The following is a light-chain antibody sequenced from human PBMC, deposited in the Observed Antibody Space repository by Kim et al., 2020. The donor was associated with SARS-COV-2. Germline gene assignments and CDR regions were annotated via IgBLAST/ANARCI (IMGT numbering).Light chain of an antibody. V-gene: IGKV3-20*01. J-gene: IGKJ4*01. CDR3: QQYGSSPLT. Sequence: EIVLTQSPVTVSLSPGDRASLSCRASHSVSGSYLAWYQQKPGQAPRLLIYGASSRATGIPDRFSGSGSRTDFTLTISRLEPEDVAVYYCQQYGSSPLTFGGGTKVDIK. CDR1: HSVSGSY. CDR2: GAS.